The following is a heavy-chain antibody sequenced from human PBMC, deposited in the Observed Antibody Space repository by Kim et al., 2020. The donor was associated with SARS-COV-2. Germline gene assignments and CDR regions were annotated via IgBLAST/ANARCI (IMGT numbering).Heavy chain of an antibody. CDR2: INPGNGHT. V-gene: IGHV1-3*01. J-gene: IGHJ5*01. D-gene: IGHD2-8*01. CDR3: ARVRGTSPIS. CDR1: VYTFTDYA. Sequence: ASVKVSCKASVYTFTDYAMHWVRQAPGQRLEWMGWINPGNGHTKYSQNFQGRVTITRDTSASTAYMELSSLRSEDTAVYYCARVRGTSPISWGQGTLVTVFS.